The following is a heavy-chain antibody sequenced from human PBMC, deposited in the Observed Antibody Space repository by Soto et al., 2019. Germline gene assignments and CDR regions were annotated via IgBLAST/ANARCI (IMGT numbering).Heavy chain of an antibody. Sequence: GGSLRLSCAASGFTFTSHAMHWVRQTPGKGLEWVAAISYDEIDKKYASSVKGRFTVSRDNVKNTLSLQMNSLRPEDTAVYYCAKDSGYLLTDNYLYCRLDVWCQGITVTGSS. CDR3: AKDSGYLLTDNYLYCRLDV. D-gene: IGHD5-18*01. V-gene: IGHV3-30*18. CDR1: GFTFTSHA. J-gene: IGHJ6*02. CDR2: ISYDEIDK.